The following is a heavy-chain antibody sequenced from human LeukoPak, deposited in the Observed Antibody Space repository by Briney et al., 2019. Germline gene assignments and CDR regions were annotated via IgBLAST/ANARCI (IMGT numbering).Heavy chain of an antibody. V-gene: IGHV3-30*18. CDR2: XSYHGSKK. J-gene: IGHJ5*02. CDR1: XFTFXXXX. CDR3: AKDRGFDSSGYYPAS. Sequence: LXXXXXXFTFXXXXMHXVXQXXGXGXEWXAXXSYHGSKKYYADSVKGRFTISRDNSKNTLYLQMNSLRPEDTAVYYCAKDRGFDSSGYYPASWGQGTLVTVSS. D-gene: IGHD3-22*01.